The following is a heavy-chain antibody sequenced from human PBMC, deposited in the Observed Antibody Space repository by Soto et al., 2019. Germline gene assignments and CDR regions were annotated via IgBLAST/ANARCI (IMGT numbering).Heavy chain of an antibody. CDR3: ARGEDAGYCSGGSCSGDWFDP. V-gene: IGHV3-74*01. D-gene: IGHD2-15*01. CDR2: INSDGRST. CDR1: GFTFSSYW. Sequence: EVQLVESGGGLVQPGGSLRLSCAASGFTFSSYWMHWVRQAPGKGLVWVSRINSDGRSTSYADSVKGRITISRDNAQNTLYLQMNSLRTEDTAVYYCARGEDAGYCSGGSCSGDWFDPWGQGTLVTVSS. J-gene: IGHJ5*02.